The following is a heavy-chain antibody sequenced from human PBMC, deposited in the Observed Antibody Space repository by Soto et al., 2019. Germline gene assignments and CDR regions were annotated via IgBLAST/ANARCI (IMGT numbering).Heavy chain of an antibody. CDR1: GDSISSGGYS. Sequence: ASETLSLTCTVSGDSISSGGYSWSWIRQPPGKGLEWIGYMYHSGSTYYNPSLNSRVTISVDRSKNQFSLKLSSVTAADTAVYYCARAGRPGLYDFWSGYLDAWGQGTTVTVSS. D-gene: IGHD3-3*01. CDR2: MYHSGST. V-gene: IGHV4-30-2*01. CDR3: ARAGRPGLYDFWSGYLDA. J-gene: IGHJ6*02.